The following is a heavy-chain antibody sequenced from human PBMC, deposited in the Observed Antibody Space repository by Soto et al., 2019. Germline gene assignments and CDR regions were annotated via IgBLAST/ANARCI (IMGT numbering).Heavy chain of an antibody. Sequence: GGSLRLSCVASGFTFSNYAMNWVRQAPGKGLEWVSAISGSGGSTYYADSVKGRFTISRDNSKNTLYLQMNSLTAEDTAIYYCAKDDYCSSTTCYKSRFDPWGQGILVTVSS. CDR2: ISGSGGST. J-gene: IGHJ5*02. V-gene: IGHV3-23*01. CDR1: GFTFSNYA. D-gene: IGHD2-2*02. CDR3: AKDDYCSSTTCYKSRFDP.